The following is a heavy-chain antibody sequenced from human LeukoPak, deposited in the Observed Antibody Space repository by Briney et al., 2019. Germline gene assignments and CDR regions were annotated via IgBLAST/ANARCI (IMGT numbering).Heavy chain of an antibody. CDR3: ARQDRNIAAAGY. CDR2: ISSSGSTI. J-gene: IGHJ4*02. D-gene: IGHD6-13*01. Sequence: KPGGSLRHSCAASGFTFSDYYMSWIRQAPGKGLEWVSYISSSGSTIDYADSVKGRFTISRDNAKNSLYLQMNSLRAEDTAVYYCARQDRNIAAAGYWGQGTLVTVSP. CDR1: GFTFSDYY. V-gene: IGHV3-11*04.